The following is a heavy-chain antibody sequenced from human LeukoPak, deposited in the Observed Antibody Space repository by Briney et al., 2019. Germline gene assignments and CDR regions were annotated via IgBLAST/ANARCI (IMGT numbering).Heavy chain of an antibody. CDR2: ISYDGSNK. D-gene: IGHD6-13*01. J-gene: IGHJ6*02. V-gene: IGHV3-30-3*01. CDR3: ACIAAAYYYYYYGMDV. CDR1: GFTFSSYA. Sequence: GGSLRLSCTASGFTFSSYAMHWVRQAPGKGLEWVAVISYDGSNKYYADSVKGRFTISRDNSKNTLYLQMNSLRAEDTAVYYCACIAAAYYYYYYGMDVWGQGTTVTVSS.